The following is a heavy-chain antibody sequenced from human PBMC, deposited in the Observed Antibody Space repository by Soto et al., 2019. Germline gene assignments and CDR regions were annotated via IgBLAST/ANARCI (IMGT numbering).Heavy chain of an antibody. D-gene: IGHD2-15*01. CDR1: GFTFSRYG. Sequence: GGSLRLSCAASGFTFSRYGMYWVRQAPGKGLEWVAVIWYDGSNEYYADSVKGRFTISRDNSQNTLYLQMNSLRAEDTAVYYCARDRQGRPLDYWGQGTLVTVSS. CDR2: IWYDGSNE. V-gene: IGHV3-33*07. J-gene: IGHJ4*02. CDR3: ARDRQGRPLDY.